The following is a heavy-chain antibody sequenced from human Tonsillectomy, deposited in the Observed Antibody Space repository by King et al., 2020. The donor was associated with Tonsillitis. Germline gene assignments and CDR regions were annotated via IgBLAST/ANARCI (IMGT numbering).Heavy chain of an antibody. J-gene: IGHJ3*01. Sequence: VQLVESGGGLVQPGGSLRLSCVASEFIFSEYWMTWIRHAPGVGLEWVANIKGDGSEKYYVDSVEGRFTISRDKADSSLFLGMNSLRAEETAMYYCVRDRNYHDRRTYYDVLDVWGPGTMVTVSS. V-gene: IGHV3-7*01. D-gene: IGHD3-22*01. CDR3: VRDRNYHDRRTYYDVLDV. CDR1: EFIFSEYW. CDR2: IKGDGSEK.